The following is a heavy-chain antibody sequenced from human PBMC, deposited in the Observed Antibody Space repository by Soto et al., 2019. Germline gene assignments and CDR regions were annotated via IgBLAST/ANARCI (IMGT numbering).Heavy chain of an antibody. V-gene: IGHV4-59*12. CDR2: IYYSGSTYYSEST. Sequence: SETLSLTCTVSGGSISSYYWSWIRQPPGKGLEWIGYIYYSGSTYYSESTNYNPSLKSRVTISVETSKNQFSLKLSSVTAADTAVYFCARDAYCGGDCYRYFDYWGQGTLVTVSS. J-gene: IGHJ4*02. CDR1: GGSISSYY. D-gene: IGHD2-21*02. CDR3: ARDAYCGGDCYRYFDY.